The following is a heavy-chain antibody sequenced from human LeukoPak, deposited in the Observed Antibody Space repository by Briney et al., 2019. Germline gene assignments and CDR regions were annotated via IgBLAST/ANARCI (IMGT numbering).Heavy chain of an antibody. CDR2: ISGDGKTT. J-gene: IGHJ4*02. V-gene: IGHV3-43*02. CDR1: GFTYKGYE. CDR3: AKHLRSGEGDSWIYRALDF. D-gene: IGHD3-16*01. Sequence: GGSLRLSCAASGFTYKGYEMDWGRQAPGKGLEWISVISGDGKTTKSAASVEGRFTISRDNSRNSVFLQLNSLRTDDSALYYGAKHLRSGEGDSWIYRALDFWGQGTLVTVSS.